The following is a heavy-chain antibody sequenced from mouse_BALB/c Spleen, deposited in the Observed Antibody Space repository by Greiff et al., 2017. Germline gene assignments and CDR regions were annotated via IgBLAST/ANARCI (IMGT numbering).Heavy chain of an antibody. J-gene: IGHJ2*01. CDR3: ARVGLRYFDY. CDR1: GFTFSSYT. Sequence: DVQLVESGGGLVKPGGSLKLSCAASGFTFSSYTMSWVRQTPEKRLEWVATISSGGSYTYYPDSVKGRFTISRDNAKNTLYLQMSSLKSEDTAMYYCARVGLRYFDYWGQGTTLTVSS. V-gene: IGHV5-6-4*01. CDR2: ISSGGSYT. D-gene: IGHD1-1*01.